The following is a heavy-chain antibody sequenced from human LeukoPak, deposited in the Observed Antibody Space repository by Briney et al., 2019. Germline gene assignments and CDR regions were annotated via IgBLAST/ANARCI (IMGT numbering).Heavy chain of an antibody. Sequence: GGSLRLSCAASGFTFSTYWMTWVRQAPGKGLEWVANIKEDGSEKYYVDSVKGRFTISRDNAKNSLYLQMDSLRAEDTAVYSCARALCIWGGDCHYFDYWGQGTLVTVSS. D-gene: IGHD2-21*01. V-gene: IGHV3-7*01. CDR1: GFTFSTYW. J-gene: IGHJ4*02. CDR2: IKEDGSEK. CDR3: ARALCIWGGDCHYFDY.